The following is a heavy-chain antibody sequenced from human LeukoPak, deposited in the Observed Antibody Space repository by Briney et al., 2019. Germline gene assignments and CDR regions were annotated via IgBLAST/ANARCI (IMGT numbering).Heavy chain of an antibody. V-gene: IGHV3-23*01. CDR3: AKDPTYYYDSSGWGDAFDI. J-gene: IGHJ3*02. CDR1: GFTFSSYA. CDR2: ISGSGGST. D-gene: IGHD3-22*01. Sequence: PGGSLRLSCAASGFTFSSYAMSWVRQAPGKGLEWVSAISGSGGSTYYADSVKGRFTISRDNSKNTLYLQMNSLRAEDTAVYYCAKDPTYYYDSSGWGDAFDIWGQGTMVTVSS.